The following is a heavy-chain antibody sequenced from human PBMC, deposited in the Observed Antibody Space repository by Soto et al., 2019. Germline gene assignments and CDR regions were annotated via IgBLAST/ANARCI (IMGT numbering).Heavy chain of an antibody. D-gene: IGHD5-18*01. CDR3: SRRGKYSYGPDEY. V-gene: IGHV1-18*01. CDR1: GYTFTSYG. J-gene: IGHJ4*02. Sequence: QVQLVQSGAEVKKPGASVKVSCKASGYTFTSYGISWVRQAPGQGLEWMGWISTYNGNTNYAQKFQGRVTMTTDTXTGTAYMELMSLRSDDTAVYYCSRRGKYSYGPDEYRGQGTLVTVSS. CDR2: ISTYNGNT.